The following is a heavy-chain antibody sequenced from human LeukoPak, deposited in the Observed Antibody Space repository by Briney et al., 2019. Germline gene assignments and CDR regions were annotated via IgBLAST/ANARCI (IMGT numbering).Heavy chain of an antibody. CDR3: ARDQYCSSTTCYGFDP. Sequence: GGSLRLSCAASGFTFSAFSMTWVRQAPGKGLEWVSLIASNGGNTYYADSVKGRFTVSRDNAKNSLYLQMNSLRAEDTAVYYCARDQYCSSTTCYGFDPWGQGTLVTVSS. CDR2: IASNGGNT. CDR1: GFTFSAFS. D-gene: IGHD2-2*01. J-gene: IGHJ5*02. V-gene: IGHV3-21*01.